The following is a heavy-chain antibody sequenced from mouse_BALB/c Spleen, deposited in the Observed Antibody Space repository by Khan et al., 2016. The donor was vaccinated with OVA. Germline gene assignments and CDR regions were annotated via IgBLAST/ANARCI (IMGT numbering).Heavy chain of an antibody. CDR3: ARNREPDYFDY. Sequence: QVPLKQSGPGLVAPSQSLSITCTVSGFSLTNYGVHCVRQPPGKGLEWPGVIWDGGSTNYNSALMSRLSISKDNSKSQVFLKMNSLQTDDTAMYFCARNREPDYFDYWGQGTTLTVSS. CDR1: GFSLTNYG. CDR2: IWDGGST. J-gene: IGHJ2*01. V-gene: IGHV2-9*02.